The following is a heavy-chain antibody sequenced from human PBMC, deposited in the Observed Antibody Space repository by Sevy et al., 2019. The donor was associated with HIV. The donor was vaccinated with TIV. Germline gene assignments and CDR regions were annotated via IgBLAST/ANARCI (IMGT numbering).Heavy chain of an antibody. D-gene: IGHD2-8*01. Sequence: ASVKVSCKASGYTFTGYYMHWVRQAPGQGLEWMGWINPNSGGTNYAQKFQGRVTMTRDTSISTAYMELSRLRSDDTAAYYCARGRCTNGVCYYFDYWGQGTLVTVSS. CDR1: GYTFTGYY. CDR2: INPNSGGT. CDR3: ARGRCTNGVCYYFDY. V-gene: IGHV1-2*02. J-gene: IGHJ4*02.